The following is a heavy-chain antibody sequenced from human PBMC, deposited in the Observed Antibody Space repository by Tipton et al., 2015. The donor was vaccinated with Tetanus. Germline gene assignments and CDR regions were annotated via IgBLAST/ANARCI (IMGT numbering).Heavy chain of an antibody. CDR3: ARHFGEMLYAPFRFDP. V-gene: IGHV5-51*01. CDR2: FYPGDSDT. D-gene: IGHD3-3*01. CDR1: GYTFISYW. Sequence: QLVQSGAEVKKAGESLKISCKGFGYTFISYWIGWVRQTPGKGLEWMGIFYPGDSDTRYSPSFQGQVTISVDKSMKTAYLQWNSLKASDTAIYYCARHFGEMLYAPFRFDPWGQGTLVTVSS. J-gene: IGHJ5*02.